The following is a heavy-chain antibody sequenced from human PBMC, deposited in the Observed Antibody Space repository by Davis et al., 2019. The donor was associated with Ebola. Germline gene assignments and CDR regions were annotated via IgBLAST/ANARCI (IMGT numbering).Heavy chain of an antibody. CDR1: GYTLGDLS. V-gene: IGHV1-24*01. CDR3: ATHISYYYDSSGDYFDY. D-gene: IGHD3-22*01. J-gene: IGHJ4*02. Sequence: ASVKVSCKVSGYTLGDLSIHWVRQAPGKGLEWMGGFDPEDEETIYAQKFQGRVTMTEDTSTDTAYMELSSLRSEDTAVYYCATHISYYYDSSGDYFDYWGQGTLVTVSS. CDR2: FDPEDEET.